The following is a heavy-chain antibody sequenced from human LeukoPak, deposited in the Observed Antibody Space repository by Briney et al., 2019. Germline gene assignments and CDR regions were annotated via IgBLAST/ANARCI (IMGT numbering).Heavy chain of an antibody. CDR2: IYTSGST. CDR1: GGSISSYY. J-gene: IGHJ3*02. Sequence: SETLSLTCTVSGGSISSYYWSWIRQPAGKGLEWIGRIYTSGSTNYNPSLKSRVTISVDTSKNQFSLKLSSVTAADTAVYYCARKDTAMADDAFDIWGQGTMVTVSS. CDR3: ARKDTAMADDAFDI. V-gene: IGHV4-4*07. D-gene: IGHD5-18*01.